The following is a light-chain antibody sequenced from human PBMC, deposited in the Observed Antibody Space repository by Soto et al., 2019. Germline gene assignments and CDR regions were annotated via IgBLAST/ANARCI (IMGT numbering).Light chain of an antibody. J-gene: IGLJ1*01. CDR3: QSYDSSLLYV. CDR2: GNS. V-gene: IGLV1-40*01. CDR1: SSNIGAGYD. Sequence: QSVLPQPPSVSGAPGQSVTISCTGSSSNIGAGYDVHWYQQLPGTAPKLLIYGNSNRPSGVPDRFSGSKSGTSASLAITGLQAEDEADYYCQSYDSSLLYVFGTGTKLTVL.